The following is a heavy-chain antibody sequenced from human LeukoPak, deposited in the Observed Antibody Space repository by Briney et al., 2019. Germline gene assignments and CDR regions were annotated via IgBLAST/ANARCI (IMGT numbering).Heavy chain of an antibody. V-gene: IGHV3-30*18. J-gene: IGHJ6*02. CDR1: GFTFSSHG. CDR2: IYYEGSIK. Sequence: PVGSLRLSCAASGFTFSSHGMHWVRQAPGKGLEWVAVIYYEGSIKYYADSVKGRFTISRDNSKNTLYLQMNSLRAEDTAVYYCAKCQGRVCSSTPHGMDVWGRGTTVTVS. D-gene: IGHD2-2*01. CDR3: AKCQGRVCSSTPHGMDV.